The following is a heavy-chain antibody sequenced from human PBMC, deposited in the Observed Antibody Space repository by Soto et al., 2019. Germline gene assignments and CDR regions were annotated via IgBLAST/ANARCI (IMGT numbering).Heavy chain of an antibody. Sequence: GGSLRLSCAASGFTFSSYSMNWVRQAPGKGLEWVSSISSSSSYIYYADSVKGRFTISRDNAKNSLYLQMNSLRAEDTALYYCAKDIGWGYCSSTSCPPHFDYWGQGTLVTVSS. CDR3: AKDIGWGYCSSTSCPPHFDY. V-gene: IGHV3-21*04. CDR2: ISSSSSYI. D-gene: IGHD2-2*01. J-gene: IGHJ4*02. CDR1: GFTFSSYS.